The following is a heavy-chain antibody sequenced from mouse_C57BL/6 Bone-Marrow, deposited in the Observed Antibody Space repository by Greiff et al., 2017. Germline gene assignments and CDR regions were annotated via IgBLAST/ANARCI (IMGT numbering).Heavy chain of an antibody. D-gene: IGHD1-1*01. Sequence: VQLQESGPELVKPGASVTISCKASGYAFSSSWMNWVKQRPGKGLEWIGRIYPGGGYTNYHGKFKGKATLTADTSSSKDYMQLSSLTSEDSAVYFCAREDYSWYFAVWGTGTTVTVAS. CDR1: GYAFSSSW. V-gene: IGHV1-82*01. CDR3: AREDYSWYFAV. CDR2: IYPGGGYT. J-gene: IGHJ1*03.